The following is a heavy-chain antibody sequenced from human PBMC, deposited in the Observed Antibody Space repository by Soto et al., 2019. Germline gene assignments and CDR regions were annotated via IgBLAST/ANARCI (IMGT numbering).Heavy chain of an antibody. J-gene: IGHJ6*02. D-gene: IGHD4-4*01. CDR3: ARHEQFYYYYYGMDV. V-gene: IGHV5-51*01. CDR1: GYSFTTYW. Sequence: GESLKISCKASGYSFTTYWIAWVRQMPGKGLEWMGIINPGDSDIIYSPSFQGQVTISADNSISTAYLQWSSLKASDTAMYYCARHEQFYYYYYGMDVWGQGTAVTVSS. CDR2: INPGDSDI.